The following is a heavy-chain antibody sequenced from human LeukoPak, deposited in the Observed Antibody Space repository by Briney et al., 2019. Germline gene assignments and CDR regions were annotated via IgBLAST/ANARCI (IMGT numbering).Heavy chain of an antibody. Sequence: GESLKISCKGSGYTFSNSIIGWVRQMPGKGLERMGIIYPGDSETRYSPSFQGQVTISADKSISTAYLQWSSLRASDTAMYYCARLQAASAMRGEYWGQGNLVTVSS. D-gene: IGHD2-2*01. V-gene: IGHV5-51*01. J-gene: IGHJ4*02. CDR3: ARLQAASAMRGEY. CDR2: IYPGDSET. CDR1: GYTFSNSI.